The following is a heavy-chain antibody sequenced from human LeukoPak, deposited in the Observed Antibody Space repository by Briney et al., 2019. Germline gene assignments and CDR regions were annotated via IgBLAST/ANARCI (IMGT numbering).Heavy chain of an antibody. CDR3: ASGVYSNYGYYFDY. D-gene: IGHD4-11*01. CDR1: GFTFSSYA. CDR2: ISYDGSNK. Sequence: GGSLRLSCAASGFTFSSYAMHWVRQAPGKGLEWVAVISYDGSNKYYADSVKGRFTISRDNSKNTLYLQMNSLRAEDTAVYYCASGVYSNYGYYFDYWGQGTLVTVSS. V-gene: IGHV3-30-3*01. J-gene: IGHJ4*02.